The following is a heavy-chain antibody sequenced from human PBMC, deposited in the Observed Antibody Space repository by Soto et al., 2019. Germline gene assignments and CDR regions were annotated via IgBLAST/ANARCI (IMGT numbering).Heavy chain of an antibody. D-gene: IGHD6-13*01. J-gene: IGHJ4*02. CDR3: ARDTYSSSSDGFDY. V-gene: IGHV3-30*04. CDR1: GFSFSSYA. CDR2: ISYDGRNK. Sequence: VGSLRLSCAASGFSFSSYAMHCVRQAPGKGLEWVAVISYDGRNKYYADSVKGRFTISRDNSKNTLYLQMNSLRAEDTAVYYCARDTYSSSSDGFDYWGQGTLVTVSS.